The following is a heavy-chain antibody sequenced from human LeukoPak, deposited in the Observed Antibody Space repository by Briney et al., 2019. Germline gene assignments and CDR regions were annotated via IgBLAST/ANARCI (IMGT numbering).Heavy chain of an antibody. CDR2: ISSGGTNP. J-gene: IGHJ6*02. D-gene: IGHD4-17*01. Sequence: GGSLRLSCAASGFTFNDYFMSWIRQSPGKGLEWLSKISSGGTNPYHADSVKGRFTISRDNAENSLYLQMNSLRAEDTAVYYCARTNGNDLGDLFHYYSGMDVWGQGTTVTVSS. CDR3: ARTNGNDLGDLFHYYSGMDV. CDR1: GFTFNDYF. V-gene: IGHV3-11*01.